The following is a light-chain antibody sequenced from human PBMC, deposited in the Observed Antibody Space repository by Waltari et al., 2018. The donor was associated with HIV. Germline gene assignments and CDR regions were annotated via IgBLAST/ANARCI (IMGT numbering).Light chain of an antibody. V-gene: IGLV2-14*01. Sequence: HSALTQPASVSGSPGQSITISCPGPTSDIRAFNFFSCYQPSPGRAPKLIIFEVYSRPSGISDRFSGSKSGVTASLTISALRAEDEADYFCSSYSARGFVVFGGGTKVTVL. CDR3: SSYSARGFVV. CDR2: EVY. CDR1: TSDIRAFNF. J-gene: IGLJ3*02.